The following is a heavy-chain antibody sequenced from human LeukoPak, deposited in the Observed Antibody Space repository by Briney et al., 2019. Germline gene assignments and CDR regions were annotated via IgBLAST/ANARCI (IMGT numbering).Heavy chain of an antibody. CDR1: GSSMSSYY. V-gene: IGHV4-59*01. J-gene: IGHJ4*02. CDR3: ARVRGDFETD. Sequence: ASETVSLTGSVSGSSMSSYYWTWIRQPPGKGLDLMGYGYYSGSSTYNPSLKSRVTISVDTSKSQFSLTSISVTAADTAIYYCARVRGDFETDWGQGTLVTVSS. CDR2: GYYSGSS. D-gene: IGHD3-16*01.